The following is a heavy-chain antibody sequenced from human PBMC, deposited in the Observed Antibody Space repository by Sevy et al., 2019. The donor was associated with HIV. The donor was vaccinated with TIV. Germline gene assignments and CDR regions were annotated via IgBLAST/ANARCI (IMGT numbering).Heavy chain of an antibody. CDR2: ISNSGGSE. CDR1: GFSFTTYA. D-gene: IGHD2-2*03. J-gene: IGHJ3*02. Sequence: GGSLRLSCAASGFSFTTYAMSWVRQAPGKGLEWVSVISNSGGSENYADSVKGRFTISRDNSKNTLYLQMNSLRAEDTAIYYCAKVGYCSNTNCYDAFDIWGQGTMVTVSS. V-gene: IGHV3-23*01. CDR3: AKVGYCSNTNCYDAFDI.